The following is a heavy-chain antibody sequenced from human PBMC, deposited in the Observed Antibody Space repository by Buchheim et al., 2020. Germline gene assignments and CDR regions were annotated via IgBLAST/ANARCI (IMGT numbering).Heavy chain of an antibody. CDR1: GFTFSSYA. CDR2: ISYDGSNK. D-gene: IGHD1-26*01. Sequence: QVQLVESGGGVVQPGRSLRLSCAASGFTFSSYAMHWVRQAPGKGLEWVAVISYDGSNKYYADSVKGRFTISRDNSKNTLYLQMNSLRAEDTAVYYCASQGGGGSYVFDYWGQGTL. J-gene: IGHJ4*02. V-gene: IGHV3-30-3*01. CDR3: ASQGGGGSYVFDY.